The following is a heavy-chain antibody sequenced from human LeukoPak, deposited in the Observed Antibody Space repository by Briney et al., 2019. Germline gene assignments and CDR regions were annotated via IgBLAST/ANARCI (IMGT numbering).Heavy chain of an antibody. Sequence: LGGSLRLSCAASGFTFSSYAMHWVRQAPGKGLEWVAVISYDGSNKYYADSVKGRFTISRDNSKNTLYLQMNSLRAEDTAVYYCARGSNSSGWYWVLGAFDIWGQGTMVTVSS. CDR2: ISYDGSNK. V-gene: IGHV3-30*04. D-gene: IGHD6-19*01. CDR3: ARGSNSSGWYWVLGAFDI. J-gene: IGHJ3*02. CDR1: GFTFSSYA.